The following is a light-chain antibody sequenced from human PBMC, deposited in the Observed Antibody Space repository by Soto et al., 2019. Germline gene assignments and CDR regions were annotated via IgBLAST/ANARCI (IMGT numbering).Light chain of an antibody. J-gene: IGKJ1*01. CDR1: QSILSNSNNKNY. Sequence: DIVMTQSPDSLAMSLGERATINCKSSQSILSNSNNKNYLAWYRQKTGQPPKLXIYWESARESGVPARLSGSGSGADLNLTISRLQAEDVAVYYCQKYYSTPQTCGQGTKVDIK. CDR2: WES. CDR3: QKYYSTPQT. V-gene: IGKV4-1*01.